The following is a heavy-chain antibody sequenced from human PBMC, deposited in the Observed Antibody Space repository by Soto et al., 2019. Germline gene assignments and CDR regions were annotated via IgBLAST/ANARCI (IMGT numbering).Heavy chain of an antibody. D-gene: IGHD3-16*01. CDR2: ISWNSGSI. CDR1: GFTFDNYA. J-gene: IGHJ4*02. Sequence: PGGSLRLSCAASGFTFDNYAMHWVRQAPGKGLEWVSGISWNSGSIGHADSVKGRFTISRDNAKNSLYLQMNSLRAEDTALYYCAKDSVWGSPGGYFDYWGQGTLVTVSS. CDR3: AKDSVWGSPGGYFDY. V-gene: IGHV3-9*01.